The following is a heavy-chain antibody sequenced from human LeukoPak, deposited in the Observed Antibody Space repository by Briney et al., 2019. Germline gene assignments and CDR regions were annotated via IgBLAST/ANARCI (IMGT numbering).Heavy chain of an antibody. V-gene: IGHV1-18*04. CDR3: ARAVVVPAADQVNWFDP. CDR2: ISAYNGNT. Sequence: ASVKVSCKASRYTFTSYGISWVRQAPGQGLEWMGWISAYNGNTNYAQKLQGRVTVSTDASTSTAYMELRSLRSDATAVYYCARAVVVPAADQVNWFDPWAREPWSPSPQ. J-gene: IGHJ5*02. D-gene: IGHD2-2*01. CDR1: RYTFTSYG.